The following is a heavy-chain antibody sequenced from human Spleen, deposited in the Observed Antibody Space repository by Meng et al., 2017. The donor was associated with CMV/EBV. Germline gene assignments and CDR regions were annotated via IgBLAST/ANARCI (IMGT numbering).Heavy chain of an antibody. CDR3: AKVGPGWRSSTLVFDP. D-gene: IGHD2-2*01. J-gene: IGHJ5*02. V-gene: IGHV4-31*03. CDR2: ISYSGTT. CDR1: RGSISRGRDH. Sequence: SETLSLTCTASRGSISRGRDHWSWIRQHPGKGLEWIGYISYSGTTYYNPSLKSRISISVDTSKTQFSLQLSSVTAADTAVYYCAKVGPGWRSSTLVFDPWGQGILVTVSS.